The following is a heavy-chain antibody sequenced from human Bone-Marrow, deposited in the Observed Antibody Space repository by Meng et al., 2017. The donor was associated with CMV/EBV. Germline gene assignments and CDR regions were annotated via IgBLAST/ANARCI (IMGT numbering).Heavy chain of an antibody. J-gene: IGHJ6*02. V-gene: IGHV3-74*01. CDR2: INSDGSST. CDR1: GFTFSSYW. CDR3: ARGADFGSYRIYYYYGMDV. D-gene: IGHD1-26*01. Sequence: GGSLRLSCAASGFTFSSYWMHWVRQAPGKGLVWVSRINSDGSSTSYADSVKGRFTISRDNAKNTLYLQMNSLRAEDTAVYYCARGADFGSYRIYYYYGMDVWGQGTMVTVSS.